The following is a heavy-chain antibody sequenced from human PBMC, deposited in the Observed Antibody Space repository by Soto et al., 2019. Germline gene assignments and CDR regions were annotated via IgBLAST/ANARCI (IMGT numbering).Heavy chain of an antibody. J-gene: IGHJ5*02. CDR2: IYYSGST. CDR1: GGSISSGDYY. CDR3: EREPDTDMPQA. Sequence: PSETLSLTCTVSGGSISSGDYYWSWIRQPPGKGLEWIGYIYYSGSTYYNPSLKSRVTISVDTSKNQFSLKLSSVTAADTAVYYCEREPDTDMPQAWGQGTLVTVSS. D-gene: IGHD5-18*01. V-gene: IGHV4-30-4*01.